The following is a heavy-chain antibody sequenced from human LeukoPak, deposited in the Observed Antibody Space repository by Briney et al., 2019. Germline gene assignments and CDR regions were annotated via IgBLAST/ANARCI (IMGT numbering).Heavy chain of an antibody. J-gene: IGHJ4*02. V-gene: IGHV3-7*01. D-gene: IGHD3-22*01. CDR3: ASDRDYYDSSGYLFDY. Sequence: PGGSLRLSCAASGFTFSSYWMSWVRQAPGKGLEWVANIKQDGSEKYHVDSVKGRFTISRDNAKNSLYLQMNSLRAEDTAVYYCASDRDYYDSSGYLFDYWGQGTLVTVSS. CDR2: IKQDGSEK. CDR1: GFTFSSYW.